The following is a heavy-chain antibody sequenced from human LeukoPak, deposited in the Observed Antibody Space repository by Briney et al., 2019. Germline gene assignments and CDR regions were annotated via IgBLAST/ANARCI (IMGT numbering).Heavy chain of an antibody. Sequence: GASVKVSCKASGYTFTGYYMHWVRQAPGQGLEWMGCINPNSGGANYAQKFQGRVTMTRDTSISTAYMELSRLRSDDTAVYYCARAASSLDFDYWGQGTLVTVSS. D-gene: IGHD6-13*01. V-gene: IGHV1-2*02. CDR2: INPNSGGA. J-gene: IGHJ4*02. CDR1: GYTFTGYY. CDR3: ARAASSLDFDY.